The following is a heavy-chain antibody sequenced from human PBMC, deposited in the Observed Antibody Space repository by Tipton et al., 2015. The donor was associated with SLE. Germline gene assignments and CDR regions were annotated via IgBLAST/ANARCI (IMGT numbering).Heavy chain of an antibody. Sequence: LGLTCAVYGGSFSGYYWSWIRQPPGKGLEWIGEINHSGSTNYNPSLKSRVTISVDTSKNQFSLKLSSVTAADTAAYYCARGDGITMVQGQDYFDYWGQGTLVTVSS. CDR1: GGSFSGYY. CDR2: INHSGST. J-gene: IGHJ4*02. D-gene: IGHD3-10*01. CDR3: ARGDGITMVQGQDYFDY. V-gene: IGHV4-34*01.